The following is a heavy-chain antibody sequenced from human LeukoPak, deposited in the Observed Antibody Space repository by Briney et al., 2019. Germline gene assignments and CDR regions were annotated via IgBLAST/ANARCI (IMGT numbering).Heavy chain of an antibody. Sequence: RGESLKISCKGSGYSFTSYWIGWVRQMPGKGLEWMGIIYPGDSDTRYSPSFQGQVTISADKSISTAYLQWSSLKASDTAMYYCARLPYYYPGELSTNWFDPWGQGTLVTVSS. CDR3: ARLPYYYPGELSTNWFDP. J-gene: IGHJ5*02. CDR2: IYPGDSDT. CDR1: GYSFTSYW. D-gene: IGHD3-16*02. V-gene: IGHV5-51*01.